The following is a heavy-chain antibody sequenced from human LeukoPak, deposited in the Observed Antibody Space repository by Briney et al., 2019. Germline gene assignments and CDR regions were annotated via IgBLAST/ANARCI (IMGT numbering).Heavy chain of an antibody. CDR2: ISWNSGSI. J-gene: IGHJ4*02. CDR3: AKSRHDILTGYYDY. Sequence: GGSLRLSCAASGFTFDDYAMHWVRQAPGKGLEWVSGISWNSGSIGYADSVKGRFTISRDNAKNSLYLQMNSLRAEDTALYYSAKSRHDILTGYYDYWGQGTLVTVSS. CDR1: GFTFDDYA. D-gene: IGHD3-9*01. V-gene: IGHV3-9*01.